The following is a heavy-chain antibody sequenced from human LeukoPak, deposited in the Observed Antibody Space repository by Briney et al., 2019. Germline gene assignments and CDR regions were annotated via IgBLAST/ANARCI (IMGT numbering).Heavy chain of an antibody. Sequence: SETLSLTCTVSGDSISSGSYYWSWIRQPAGKGLERIGRIYTSESTNYNPSLKSRVTMSVDTSKNQFSLKLSSVAAADTAVYYCAREAGTGRYYYYYMDVWGKGTTVTISS. J-gene: IGHJ6*03. CDR3: AREAGTGRYYYYYMDV. CDR2: IYTSEST. V-gene: IGHV4-61*02. D-gene: IGHD6-19*01. CDR1: GDSISSGSYY.